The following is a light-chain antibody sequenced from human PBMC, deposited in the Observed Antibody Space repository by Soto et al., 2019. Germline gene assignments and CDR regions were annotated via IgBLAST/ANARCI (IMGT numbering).Light chain of an antibody. Sequence: TQSPATLSVSPGDRATLSCRASQSVSRNLAWYQQKPSRAPRLLIYGASTRATGVPARFSGSGSGTEFTLSISSLQPDDFATYYCQQYNSYPYTFGQGTKLEIK. J-gene: IGKJ2*01. CDR1: QSVSRN. V-gene: IGKV3-15*01. CDR2: GAS. CDR3: QQYNSYPYT.